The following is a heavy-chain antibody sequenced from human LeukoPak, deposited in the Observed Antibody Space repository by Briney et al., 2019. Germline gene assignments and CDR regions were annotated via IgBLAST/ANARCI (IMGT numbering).Heavy chain of an antibody. CDR3: ALQKAGELTYDY. Sequence: ASVKVSCKVSGYALTELSMHWVRQAPGQGLEWMGGFDPEKGKTIYAQKFQGRLTMTEDTSTDTAYMELGSLRSEDTAVYYCALQKAGELTYDYWGQGALVTVSS. V-gene: IGHV1-24*01. CDR2: FDPEKGKT. J-gene: IGHJ4*02. CDR1: GYALTELS. D-gene: IGHD1-26*01.